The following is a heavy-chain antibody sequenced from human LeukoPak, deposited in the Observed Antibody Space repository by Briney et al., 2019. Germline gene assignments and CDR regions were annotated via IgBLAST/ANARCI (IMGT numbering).Heavy chain of an antibody. CDR2: ISDDSTTI. CDR1: GFTFSNVW. D-gene: IGHD2-8*02. CDR3: ASGLTGGGAY. Sequence: GGSLRLSCAASGFTFSNVWMNWVRQAPGKGLEWVAYISDDSTTIYYADSVKGRFTISRDGAKNSLYLQMSSLRDEDTAVYYCASGLTGGGAYWGQGTLVTVSS. V-gene: IGHV3-48*02. J-gene: IGHJ4*02.